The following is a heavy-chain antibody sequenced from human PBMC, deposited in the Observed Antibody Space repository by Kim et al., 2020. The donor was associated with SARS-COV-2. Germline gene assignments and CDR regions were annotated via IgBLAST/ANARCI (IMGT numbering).Heavy chain of an antibody. V-gene: IGHV3-23*01. CDR3: AKGPTVISSRSPFDS. J-gene: IGHJ4*02. CDR2: IHNNGGST. Sequence: GGSLRLSCAASGFTFSNYAMSWVRQAPGKGLEWVSAIHNNGGSTYYADSVEGRFIISRDNFKNALYLQMNSLRADDTAVYYCAKGPTVISSRSPFDSWGQGTLVTVSS. D-gene: IGHD6-13*01. CDR1: GFTFSNYA.